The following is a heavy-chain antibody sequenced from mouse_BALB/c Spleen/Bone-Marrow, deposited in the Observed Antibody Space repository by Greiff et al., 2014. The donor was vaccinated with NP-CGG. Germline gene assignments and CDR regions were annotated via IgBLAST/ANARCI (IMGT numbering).Heavy chain of an antibody. V-gene: IGHV1-67*01. D-gene: IGHD2-4*01. CDR3: ARGNYEYDGTMDY. CDR1: GYTFTDYG. Sequence: VQLQQSGPELVRPGVSVKISCKGSGYTFTDYGMHWVKQSHAKSLEWIGLISLYSGNTNYNEKFKDKATMTVDKSSSTAYMEMDRLTSEDSAIYYCARGNYEYDGTMDYWGQGTSVTVSS. J-gene: IGHJ4*01. CDR2: ISLYSGNT.